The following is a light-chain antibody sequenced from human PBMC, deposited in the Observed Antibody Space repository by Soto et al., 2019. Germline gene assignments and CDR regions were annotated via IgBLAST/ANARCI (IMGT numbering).Light chain of an antibody. Sequence: EIVLTQSPDTLSLSPGERATLCCRASQSVSSSNLAWYQHKPGQAPRLLIYVASRRATGIPDRFSGSGSGTEFTLTITRLEPEDFAVYYCQQHGSGPWTFGQGTKVEIK. CDR2: VAS. CDR3: QQHGSGPWT. CDR1: QSVSSSN. V-gene: IGKV3-20*01. J-gene: IGKJ1*01.